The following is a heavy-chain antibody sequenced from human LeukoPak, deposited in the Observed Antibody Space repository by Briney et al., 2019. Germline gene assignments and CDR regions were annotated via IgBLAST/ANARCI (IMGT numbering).Heavy chain of an antibody. D-gene: IGHD2-2*01. CDR2: IYYSGST. Sequence: SQTLSLTCTVSGGSISSGDYYWSWIRQPPGKGLEWIGYIYYSGSTYYNPSLKSRVTISVDTSKNQFSMKLSSVTAADTAVYYCARGGGYCSSTSCFYFYYWGQGTLVTVSS. CDR1: GGSISSGDYY. J-gene: IGHJ4*02. CDR3: ARGGGYCSSTSCFYFYY. V-gene: IGHV4-30-4*01.